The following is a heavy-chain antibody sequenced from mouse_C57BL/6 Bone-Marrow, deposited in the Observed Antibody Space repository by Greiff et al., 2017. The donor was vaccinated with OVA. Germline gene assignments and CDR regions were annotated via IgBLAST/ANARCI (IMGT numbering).Heavy chain of an antibody. J-gene: IGHJ4*01. CDR2: ISYSGST. Sequence: EVMLVESGPGLAKPSQTLSLTCSVTGYSITSDYWNWIRKFPGTKLAYMGYISYSGSTYYNPSLKSRISIPRDTSKNQYYLQVNSVTTEDTAKYYWARYASSYSNYDYAMDDWGQGTSVTVAS. CDR3: ARYASSYSNYDYAMDD. CDR1: GYSITSDY. D-gene: IGHD2-5*01. V-gene: IGHV3-8*01.